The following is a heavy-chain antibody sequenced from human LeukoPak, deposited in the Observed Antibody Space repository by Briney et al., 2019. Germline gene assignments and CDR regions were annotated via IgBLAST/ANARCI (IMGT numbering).Heavy chain of an antibody. CDR3: ARSSQVGATFHYGMDV. V-gene: IGHV4-4*07. D-gene: IGHD1-26*01. Sequence: ASETLSLTCTVSGGSISSYYWSWIRQPAGKGLEWIGRIYTSGSTNYNPSLKSRVTMSVDTSKNQFSLKLSSVTAADTAVYYCARSSQVGATFHYGMDVWGQGTTVTVSS. CDR1: GGSISSYY. J-gene: IGHJ6*02. CDR2: IYTSGST.